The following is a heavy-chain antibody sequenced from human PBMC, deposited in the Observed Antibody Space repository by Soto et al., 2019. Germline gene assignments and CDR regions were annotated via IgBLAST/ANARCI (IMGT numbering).Heavy chain of an antibody. V-gene: IGHV4-61*01. J-gene: IGHJ4*02. CDR2: FYYSGST. Sequence: SETLSLTCTVSGGSVSSGNYYWSWIRQPPGKGLEWIGYFYYSGSTNYNPSLKSRVTISIDTSKNQFSLKLSSVTAADTAVYYCARRGFMGATTIDYWGQGTLVTVSS. D-gene: IGHD1-26*01. CDR3: ARRGFMGATTIDY. CDR1: GGSVSSGNYY.